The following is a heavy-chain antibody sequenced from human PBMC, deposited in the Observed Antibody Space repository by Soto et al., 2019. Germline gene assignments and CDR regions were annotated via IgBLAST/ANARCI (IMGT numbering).Heavy chain of an antibody. Sequence: QVQLVESGGGLVKAGGSLRLNWEASGFTFSDYYMSWIRQAPGRGLECIAYISDDGTSFTNYADSVKGRFTIYSDNAKTSLYLEMSSLRVDDSATYVCARRVVALHSTVSWFAPWGQGHVVYVSS. D-gene: IGHD1-7*01. CDR1: GFTFSDYY. V-gene: IGHV3-11*06. CDR3: ARRVVALHSTVSWFAP. J-gene: IGHJ5*02. CDR2: ISDDGTSFT.